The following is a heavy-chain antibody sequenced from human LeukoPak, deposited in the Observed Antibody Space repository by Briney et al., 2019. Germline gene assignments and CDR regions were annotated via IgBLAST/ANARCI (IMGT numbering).Heavy chain of an antibody. CDR1: GFTFSSYW. CDR3: ARVELLWFGELLYQDY. D-gene: IGHD3-10*01. V-gene: IGHV3-7*01. CDR2: IKQDGSEK. J-gene: IGHJ4*02. Sequence: GGSLRLSXAASGFTFSSYWMSWVRQAPGKGLEWVANIKQDGSEKYYVDSVKGRFTISRDNAKNSLYLQMNSLRAEDTAVYYCARVELLWFGELLYQDYWGQGTLVTVSS.